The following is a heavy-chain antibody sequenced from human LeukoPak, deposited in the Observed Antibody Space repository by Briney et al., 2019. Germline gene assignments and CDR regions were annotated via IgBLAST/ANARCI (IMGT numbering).Heavy chain of an antibody. CDR1: GFTFSSYG. J-gene: IGHJ4*02. V-gene: IGHV3-33*06. Sequence: GRSLRLSCTASGFTFSSYGMHWVRQAPGKGLEWVAVIWYDGSNKYYADSVKGRFTISRDNSKNTLYLQMNSLRAEDTAVYYCAKGLSYGSGSRVEYWGQGTLVTVSS. CDR2: IWYDGSNK. D-gene: IGHD3-10*01. CDR3: AKGLSYGSGSRVEY.